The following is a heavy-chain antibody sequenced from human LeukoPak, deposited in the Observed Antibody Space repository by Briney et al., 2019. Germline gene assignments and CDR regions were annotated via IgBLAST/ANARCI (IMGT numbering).Heavy chain of an antibody. CDR2: IYSGGST. CDR1: GFTFSSYA. CDR3: ARNSAAGTYYYYGMDV. J-gene: IGHJ6*02. V-gene: IGHV3-66*01. D-gene: IGHD6-13*01. Sequence: GGSLRLSCAASGFTFSSYAMSWVRQAPGKGLEWVSVIYSGGSTYYADSVKGRFTISRDNSKNTLYLQMNSLRAEDTAVYYCARNSAAGTYYYYGMDVWGQGTTVTVSS.